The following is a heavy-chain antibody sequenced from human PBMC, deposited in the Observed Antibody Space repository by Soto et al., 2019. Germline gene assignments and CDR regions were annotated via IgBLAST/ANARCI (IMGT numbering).Heavy chain of an antibody. J-gene: IGHJ4*02. V-gene: IGHV4-4*02. CDR1: GGSISNNY. CDR2: IYHSGST. Sequence: SETLSLTCTVSGGSISNNYWSWVRQPPGKGLEWIGEIYHSGSTNCNPSLKSRVTISVDKSKNQFSLKLSSVTAADTAVYYCARNFDYWGQGTLVTVSS. CDR3: ARNFDY.